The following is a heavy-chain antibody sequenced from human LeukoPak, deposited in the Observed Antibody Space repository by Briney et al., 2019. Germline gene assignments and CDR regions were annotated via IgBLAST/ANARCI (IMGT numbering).Heavy chain of an antibody. CDR2: ISSSSSTI. CDR3: ARWGMGATRRFDY. V-gene: IGHV3-48*04. D-gene: IGHD1-26*01. J-gene: IGHJ4*02. Sequence: GGSLRLSCAASGFTFSSYSMNWVRQAPGKGLEWVSYISSSSSTIYYADSVKGRFTISRDNAKNSLYLQMNSLRAEDTAVYYCARWGMGATRRFDYWGQGTLVTVSS. CDR1: GFTFSSYS.